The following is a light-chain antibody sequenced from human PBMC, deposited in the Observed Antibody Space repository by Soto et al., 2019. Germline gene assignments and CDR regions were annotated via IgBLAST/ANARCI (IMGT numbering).Light chain of an antibody. CDR3: QVWDSDVLHHV. CDR1: NIGSKN. J-gene: IGLJ1*01. Sequence: SYEPTQSPSVSVAPGQTARITCGGNNIGSKNVHWFQQRPGQAPVLVVFDDDDRPSGIPDRFSGSNSGNTATLTISRVEAGDEADYYCQVWDSDVLHHVFGTGTKLTVL. CDR2: DDD. V-gene: IGLV3-21*02.